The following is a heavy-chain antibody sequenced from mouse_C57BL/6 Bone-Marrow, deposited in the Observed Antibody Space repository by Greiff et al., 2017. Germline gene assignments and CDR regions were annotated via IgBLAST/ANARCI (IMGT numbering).Heavy chain of an antibody. CDR2: IWSDGST. CDR3: ARPYYYDYDGYAMDY. D-gene: IGHD2-4*01. V-gene: IGHV2-6*03. CDR1: GFSLTSYG. Sequence: QVQLKESGPGLVAPSQSLSITCTVSGFSLTSYGVHWVRQPPGKGLEWLVVIWSDGSTTYNSAHKARLSISKDNSKSQVFLKMNSLQTDDTAMYYCARPYYYDYDGYAMDYWGQGTSVTVSS. J-gene: IGHJ4*01.